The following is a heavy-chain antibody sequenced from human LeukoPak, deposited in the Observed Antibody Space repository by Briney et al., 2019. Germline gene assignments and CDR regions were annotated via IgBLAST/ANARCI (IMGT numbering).Heavy chain of an antibody. CDR3: ARSTGDTAMVPFDY. V-gene: IGHV1-46*01. CDR1: GYTFTSYY. D-gene: IGHD5-18*01. CDR2: INPSGGTT. Sequence: ASVKVSCKASGYTFTSYYMHWVRQAPGQGLEWMAIINPSGGTTSYAQKFQGRVTMTRDTSISTAYMELSRLRSDDTAVYYCARSTGDTAMVPFDYWGQGTLVTVSS. J-gene: IGHJ4*02.